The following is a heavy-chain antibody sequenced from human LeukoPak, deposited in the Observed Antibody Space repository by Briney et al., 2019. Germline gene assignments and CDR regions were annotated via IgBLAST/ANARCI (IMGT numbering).Heavy chain of an antibody. CDR3: ARGGGDYNPFDY. J-gene: IGHJ4*02. V-gene: IGHV3-53*04. CDR1: GFTVSSNY. Sequence: GGSLRLSCAVSGFTVSSNYMSWVRQAPGKGLEWGSVMYSGGSTYYADSVKGRFTISRHNSKNTLYLEINSLRPDDTAVYYCARGGGDYNPFDYWGQGTLVTVSS. CDR2: MYSGGST. D-gene: IGHD4-17*01.